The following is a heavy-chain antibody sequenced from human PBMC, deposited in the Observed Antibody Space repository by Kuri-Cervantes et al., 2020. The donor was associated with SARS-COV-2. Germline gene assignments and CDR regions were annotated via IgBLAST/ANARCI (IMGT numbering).Heavy chain of an antibody. CDR2: IYYSGST. D-gene: IGHD3-3*01. J-gene: IGHJ5*02. CDR3: ARVQGRNLTIFGVVIWFNP. CDR1: GGSISSYY. Sequence: ESLKISCTVSGGSISSYYWSWIRQPPGKGLEWIEYIYYSGSTNYNPSLKSRVTISVDTSKNQFSLKLSSVTAADTAVYYCARVQGRNLTIFGVVIWFNPWGQGTLVTVSS. V-gene: IGHV4-59*08.